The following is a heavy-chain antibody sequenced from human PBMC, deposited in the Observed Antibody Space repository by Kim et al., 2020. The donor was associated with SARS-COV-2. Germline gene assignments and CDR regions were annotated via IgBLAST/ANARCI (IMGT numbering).Heavy chain of an antibody. D-gene: IGHD3-10*01. J-gene: IGHJ4*02. Sequence: GGSLRLSCAASGFTFSSYWMSWVRQAPGKGLEWVANIKQDGSEKYYVDSVKGRFTISRDNAKNSLYLQMNSLRAEDTAVYYCARDLAPILLWFGELADYWGQGTLVTVSS. CDR3: ARDLAPILLWFGELADY. CDR1: GFTFSSYW. V-gene: IGHV3-7*01. CDR2: IKQDGSEK.